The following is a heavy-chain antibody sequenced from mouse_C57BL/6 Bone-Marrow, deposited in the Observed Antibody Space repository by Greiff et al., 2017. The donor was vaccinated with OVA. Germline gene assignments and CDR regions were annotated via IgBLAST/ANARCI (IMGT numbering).Heavy chain of an antibody. J-gene: IGHJ2*01. Sequence: VQLQQSGAELVRPGASVTLSCKASGYTFTDYEMHWVKQTPVHGLEWIGAIDPETGGTAYNQKFKGKAILTADKSSSTAYMELRSLTSEDSAVYYSLLRSYFDYWGQGTTLTASYFDYWGQGTTRTVSS. D-gene: IGHD1-1*01. CDR1: GYTFTDYE. CDR3: LLRSYFDYWGQGTTLTASYFDY. V-gene: IGHV1-15*01. CDR2: IDPETGGT.